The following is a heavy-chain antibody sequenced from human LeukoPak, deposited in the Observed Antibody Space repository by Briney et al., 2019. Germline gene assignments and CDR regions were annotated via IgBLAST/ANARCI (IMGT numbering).Heavy chain of an antibody. V-gene: IGHV1-69*13. J-gene: IGHJ6*02. D-gene: IGHD3-10*01. CDR3: ARGPSYYYGSGSPLRNYYYGMDV. CDR1: GGTFSSYA. Sequence: GASVKVSCKASGGTFSSYAISWVRQAPGQGLEWMGGIIPIFGTANYAQKFQGRVTITADESTSTAYMELSSLRSEDTAVYYCARGPSYYYGSGSPLRNYYYGMDVWGQGTTVTVSS. CDR2: IIPIFGTA.